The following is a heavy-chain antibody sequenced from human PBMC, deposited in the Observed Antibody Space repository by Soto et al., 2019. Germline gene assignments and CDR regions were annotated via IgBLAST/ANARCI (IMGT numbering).Heavy chain of an antibody. CDR3: ARQVGGSHCSQPAGAGGGSCYYRPSWFDP. D-gene: IGHD2-15*01. J-gene: IGHJ5*02. CDR2: IYYSGST. Sequence: SETLSLTCTVSGGSISSYYWSWIRQPPGKGLEWIGYIYYSGSTNYNPSLKSRVTISVDTSKNQFSLKLSSVTAADTAVYYCARQVGGSHCSQPAGAGGGSCYYRPSWFDPWGQGTLVTVSS. CDR1: GGSISSYY. V-gene: IGHV4-59*08.